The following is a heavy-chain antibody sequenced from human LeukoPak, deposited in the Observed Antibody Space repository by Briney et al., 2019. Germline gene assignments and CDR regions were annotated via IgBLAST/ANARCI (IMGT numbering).Heavy chain of an antibody. CDR3: ARHGYYLHYMDV. Sequence: SETLSLTCAVYGGSFSDYFWNWIRQTPGKGLEWIGEINHGGGTNYNPSLKSRATISVDTSKKQFSLNLTSVTAADTAVYYCARHGYYLHYMDVWGKGTTVTVSS. J-gene: IGHJ6*03. V-gene: IGHV4-34*01. D-gene: IGHD3-3*01. CDR1: GGSFSDYF. CDR2: INHGGGT.